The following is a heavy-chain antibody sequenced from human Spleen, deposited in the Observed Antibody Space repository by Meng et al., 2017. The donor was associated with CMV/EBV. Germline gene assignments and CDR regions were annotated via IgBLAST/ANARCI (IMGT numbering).Heavy chain of an antibody. Sequence: GESLKIYCVASGFTFRNYDMHWVRQDTGKGLEWVSIIYRGDNTYYADSVKGRFTISRDNSKNTLYLQMNSLRAEDTAVYYCARGLHIASSIWFDLWGQGTLVTVSS. CDR1: GFTFRNYD. V-gene: IGHV3-53*01. CDR3: ARGLHIASSIWFDL. CDR2: IYRGDNT. D-gene: IGHD6-6*01. J-gene: IGHJ5*02.